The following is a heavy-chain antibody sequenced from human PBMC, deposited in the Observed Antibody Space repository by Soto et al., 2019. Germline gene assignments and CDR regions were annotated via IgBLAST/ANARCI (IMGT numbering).Heavy chain of an antibody. Sequence: QVQLVKSGAEVKKPGSSVKVSCKASGGTFSSYAISWVRQAPGQGLEWMGGIIPILGTANYAQKFQGRVTITADKYTSTAYMELSSLRSEATAVYYCASSYSLGFDYWGQGTLVTVSS. CDR1: GGTFSSYA. D-gene: IGHD2-15*01. V-gene: IGHV1-69*06. CDR3: ASSYSLGFDY. J-gene: IGHJ4*02. CDR2: IIPILGTA.